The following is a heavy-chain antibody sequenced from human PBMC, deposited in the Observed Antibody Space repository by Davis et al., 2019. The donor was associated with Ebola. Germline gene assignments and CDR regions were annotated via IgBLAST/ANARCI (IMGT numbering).Heavy chain of an antibody. J-gene: IGHJ3*02. V-gene: IGHV3-64D*06. CDR2: INDNGGTT. D-gene: IGHD3-16*01. CDR1: GYTFTSYY. CDR3: VKDRRGGYAFDI. Sequence: AASVKVSCKASGYTFTSYYMHWVRQAPGRGLDFVSGINDNGGTTHYADSVKGRFTISRDDSRSTVYLQMSSLTVEDTALYYCVKDRRGGYAFDIWGQGTMVTVSS.